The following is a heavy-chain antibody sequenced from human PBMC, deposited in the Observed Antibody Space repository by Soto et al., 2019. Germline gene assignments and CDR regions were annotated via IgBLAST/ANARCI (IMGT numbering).Heavy chain of an antibody. V-gene: IGHV3-13*01. J-gene: IGHJ4*02. D-gene: IGHD6-13*01. CDR2: IGTAGDT. CDR1: GSTFSCFD. CDR3: AKSQEIGTHFFDS. Sequence: GGSLRLSCEASGSTFSCFDMHWVRQPTGKGLEWVSSIGTAGDTYYAVSVKGRFTISRDNAKNSLSLQMNSLRAGDMAVYFCAKSQEIGTHFFDSWGQGTQVTVSS.